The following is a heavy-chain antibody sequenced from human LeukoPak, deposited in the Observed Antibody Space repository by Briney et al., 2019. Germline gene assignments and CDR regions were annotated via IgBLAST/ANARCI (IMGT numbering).Heavy chain of an antibody. D-gene: IGHD3-16*01. V-gene: IGHV1-2*02. CDR2: INPNSGGT. CDR3: ARVLGAAPRSYWYFDL. J-gene: IGHJ2*01. Sequence: GASVKVSCKASGYTFTGYYMHWVRQAPGQGLEWMGCINPNSGGTNYALKFQDRVTMTRDTSISTSYMELSRLRSDDTAVYYCARVLGAAPRSYWYFDLWGRGTLVSVSS. CDR1: GYTFTGYY.